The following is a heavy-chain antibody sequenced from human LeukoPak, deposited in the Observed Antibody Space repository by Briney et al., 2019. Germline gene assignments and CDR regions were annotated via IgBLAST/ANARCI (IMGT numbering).Heavy chain of an antibody. D-gene: IGHD6-19*01. CDR2: ISGSGGST. Sequence: GGTLRLSCAASGFTFSSYGMSWVRQAPGKGLEWVSAISGSGGSTYYADSVKGRFTISRDNSKNTLYLQMNSLRAEDTAVYYCAKTTYASNSSGWYNHFDYWGQGTLVTVSS. CDR3: AKTTYASNSSGWYNHFDY. V-gene: IGHV3-23*01. J-gene: IGHJ4*02. CDR1: GFTFSSYG.